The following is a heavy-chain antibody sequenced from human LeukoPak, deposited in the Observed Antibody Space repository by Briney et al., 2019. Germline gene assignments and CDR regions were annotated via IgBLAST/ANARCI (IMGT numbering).Heavy chain of an antibody. Sequence: SETLSLTCTVSGGSITSYYWTWIRQPPGRGLEWIGYIHYSGSTNYNPSLKSRVTISVDTSKNQFSLKLSSVTAADTAVYYCARAYGDYDYWGQGTLVTVSS. CDR3: ARAYGDYDY. J-gene: IGHJ4*02. V-gene: IGHV4-59*12. CDR1: GGSITSYY. CDR2: IHYSGST. D-gene: IGHD4-17*01.